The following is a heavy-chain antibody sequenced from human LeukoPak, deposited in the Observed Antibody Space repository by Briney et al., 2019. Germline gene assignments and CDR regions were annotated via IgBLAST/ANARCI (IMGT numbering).Heavy chain of an antibody. CDR1: GYTFTDYN. D-gene: IGHD4/OR15-4a*01. Sequence: ASVKVSCKASGYTFTDYNMHWVRQAPGQGLEWVGWSNPNSGGTNYAQKFQGRVTMTRDTSISTAYMELSRRRSDDTAVYYCASRLMVDGFDYWGQGTLVTVSS. J-gene: IGHJ4*02. V-gene: IGHV1-2*02. CDR2: SNPNSGGT. CDR3: ASRLMVDGFDY.